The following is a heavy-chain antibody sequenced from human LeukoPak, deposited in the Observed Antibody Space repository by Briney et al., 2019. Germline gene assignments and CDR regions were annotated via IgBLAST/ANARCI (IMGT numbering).Heavy chain of an antibody. D-gene: IGHD3-10*01. CDR2: ISYDGSDK. CDR1: GFTFSSYA. V-gene: IGHV3-30*04. J-gene: IGHJ6*03. CDR3: AKDRGSTRYYMDV. Sequence: GGTLRLSCAASGFTFSSYAMHWVRQAPGKGLEWVAIISYDGSDKFYADSVKGRFTISRDNSKNTLYLQMNSLRVEDTAIYYCAKDRGSTRYYMDVWGKGTTVTVS.